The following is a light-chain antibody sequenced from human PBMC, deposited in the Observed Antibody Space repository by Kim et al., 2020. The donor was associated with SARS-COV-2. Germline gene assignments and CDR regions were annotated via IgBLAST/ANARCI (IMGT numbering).Light chain of an antibody. CDR2: HDS. J-gene: IGLJ1*01. V-gene: IGLV3-1*01. CDR1: KLGDKY. CDR3: QAWDSSTAV. Sequence: SYELTQPPSVSVSPGQTASITCSGDKLGDKYACWYQQKPGQSPVLVIYHDSKRPSGIPERFSGSNSGNTATLTISGTQAMDEADYYCQAWDSSTAVFGTG.